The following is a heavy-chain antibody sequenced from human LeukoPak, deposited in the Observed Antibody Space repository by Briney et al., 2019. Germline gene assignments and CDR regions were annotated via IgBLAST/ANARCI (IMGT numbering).Heavy chain of an antibody. V-gene: IGHV3-30-3*01. CDR1: GFTFSRYA. D-gene: IGHD6-19*01. CDR3: ASRVPGGMESGWLVLDY. Sequence: PGGSLRLSCAASGFTFSRYAMHWVRQAPGKGLEWVAVITYGGSNKYCADSVKGRFTIYRENAKNTLYLQMNSLRAEDTAVYYCASRVPGGMESGWLVLDYWGQGTLVTVSS. CDR2: ITYGGSNK. J-gene: IGHJ4*02.